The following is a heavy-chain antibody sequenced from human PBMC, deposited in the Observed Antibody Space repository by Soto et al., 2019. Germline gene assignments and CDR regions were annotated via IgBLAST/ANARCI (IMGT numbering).Heavy chain of an antibody. V-gene: IGHV5-51*01. D-gene: IGHD6-13*01. Sequence: GESLKISCKGSGYSFTSYWIGWVRQMPGKGLEWMGIIYPGDSDTRYSPSFQGQVTISADKSISTAYLQWSSLKASDTAMYYCARRNYSRKYYYYMDVWGKGTTVTVSS. CDR2: IYPGDSDT. CDR1: GYSFTSYW. CDR3: ARRNYSRKYYYYMDV. J-gene: IGHJ6*03.